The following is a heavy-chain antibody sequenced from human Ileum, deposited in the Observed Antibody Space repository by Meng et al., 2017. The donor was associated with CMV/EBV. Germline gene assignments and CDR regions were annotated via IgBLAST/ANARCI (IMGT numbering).Heavy chain of an antibody. V-gene: IGHV4-4*07. J-gene: IGHJ4*02. Sequence: QVRVQASGPGLVKPSETLCLTFTVSGGSISGYYWSWSRQTATKGLEWIGRVYSSGSTDYNPSLQSRVTMSVDTSKNQFSLKLSSVTAADTAVYYCARGSSSWAFDYWGQGTLVTVSS. CDR1: GGSISGYY. CDR3: ARGSSSWAFDY. CDR2: VYSSGST. D-gene: IGHD2-2*01.